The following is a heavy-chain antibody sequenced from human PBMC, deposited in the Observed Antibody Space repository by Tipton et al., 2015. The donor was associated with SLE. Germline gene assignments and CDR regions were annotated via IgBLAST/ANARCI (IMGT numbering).Heavy chain of an antibody. Sequence: QSGPEVKKSGASVKVSCKASGYTFTSYYMHWVRQAPGQGLEWMGMINPSGGSTNYAQKFQGRVTMTRDTSTNTVYMDLSSLRPDDTAVYYCARAANWGYFDYWGQGTLVTVSS. J-gene: IGHJ4*02. CDR2: INPSGGST. D-gene: IGHD7-27*01. CDR3: ARAANWGYFDY. CDR1: GYTFTSYY. V-gene: IGHV1-46*01.